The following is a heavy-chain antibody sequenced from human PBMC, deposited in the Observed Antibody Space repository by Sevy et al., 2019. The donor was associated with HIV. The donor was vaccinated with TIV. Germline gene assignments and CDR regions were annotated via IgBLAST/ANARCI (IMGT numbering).Heavy chain of an antibody. J-gene: IGHJ4*02. D-gene: IGHD4-4*01. CDR3: ARDKDYSNYLPDY. Sequence: GGSLRLSCAASGFTFSSHGMHWVRQAPGKGLEWVAVIWYDGSNKYYADSVKGRFTISRDNSKSTLFLQINSLRAEDTAVYFCARDKDYSNYLPDYWGQGTLVTVSS. CDR1: GFTFSSHG. V-gene: IGHV3-33*01. CDR2: IWYDGSNK.